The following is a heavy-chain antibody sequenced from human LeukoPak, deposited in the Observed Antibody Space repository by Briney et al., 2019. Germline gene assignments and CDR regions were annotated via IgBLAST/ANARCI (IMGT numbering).Heavy chain of an antibody. CDR1: GLTFSSYA. J-gene: IGHJ1*01. Sequence: GGSLRLSCAASGLTFSSYAMHWVRQAPGKGLEWVAVISYDGSNKYYADSVKGRFTISRDNSKNTLYLQMNSLRAEDTAVYYCARDSTYDFWSGYSSAEYFQHWGQGTLVTVSS. V-gene: IGHV3-30-3*01. CDR3: ARDSTYDFWSGYSSAEYFQH. CDR2: ISYDGSNK. D-gene: IGHD3-3*01.